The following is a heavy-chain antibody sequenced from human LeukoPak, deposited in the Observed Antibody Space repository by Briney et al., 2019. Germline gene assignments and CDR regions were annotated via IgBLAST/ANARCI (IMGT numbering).Heavy chain of an antibody. CDR2: ISSTGYTT. V-gene: IGHV3-11*01. CDR3: GRVAGVEFISV. CDR1: GFSFSEYY. J-gene: IGHJ4*02. D-gene: IGHD2-15*01. Sequence: GGSLRLSCAASGFSFSEYYMAWIRQAPGKRLQWVSYISSTGYTTDYVDSVKGRFTISKDNAKNSLYLEMKSLRAEDTAVYYCGRVAGVEFISVWGQGTLATVSS.